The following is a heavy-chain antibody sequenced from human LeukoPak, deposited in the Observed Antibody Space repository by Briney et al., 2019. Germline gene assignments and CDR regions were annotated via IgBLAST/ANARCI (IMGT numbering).Heavy chain of an antibody. D-gene: IGHD3-22*01. CDR3: ARDPQTYYDSSGFPPYAFDI. J-gene: IGHJ3*02. CDR2: IYYSGST. Sequence: SETLSLTCIVSGGSISSYYWSWIRQPPGKGLEWIGYIYYSGSTNYNPSLKSRVTISVDTSKKQFSLKLTSVTAADTAVYYCARDPQTYYDSSGFPPYAFDIWGQGTMVTVSS. CDR1: GGSISSYY. V-gene: IGHV4-59*12.